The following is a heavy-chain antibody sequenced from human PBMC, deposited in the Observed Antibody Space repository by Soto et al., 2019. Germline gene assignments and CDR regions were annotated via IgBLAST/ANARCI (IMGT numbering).Heavy chain of an antibody. CDR1: GFTFSSYG. D-gene: IGHD2-8*01. J-gene: IGHJ4*02. CDR3: AKDQFRTPGVGY. V-gene: IGHV3-30*18. CDR2: ISYDGSNK. Sequence: SLRLSCAASGFTFSSYGMHWVRQAPGKGLEWVAVISYDGSNKYYADSVKGRFTISRDNSKNTLYLQMNSLRAEDTAVYYCAKDQFRTPGVGYWGQGTLVTVSS.